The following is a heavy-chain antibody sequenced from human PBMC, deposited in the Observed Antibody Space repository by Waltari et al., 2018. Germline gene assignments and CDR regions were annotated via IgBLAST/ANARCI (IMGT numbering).Heavy chain of an antibody. CDR1: GYTFTTYG. CDR2: INSYNGNT. CDR3: ARVPNSYASDL. V-gene: IGHV1-18*01. J-gene: IGHJ3*01. Sequence: QVQLVQSGAEVKKPGASVKVSCKASGYTFTTYGITWVRQAPGQGLEWMGWINSYNGNTNYAQNLQGRVSMTTDTSTSTAYMELRSLRSDDSAVYYCARVPNSYASDLWGQGTMVTVSS.